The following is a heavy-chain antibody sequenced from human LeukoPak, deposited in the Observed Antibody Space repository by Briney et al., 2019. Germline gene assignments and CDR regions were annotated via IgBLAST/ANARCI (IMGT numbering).Heavy chain of an antibody. CDR1: GHIFTGY. V-gene: IGHV1-2*02. CDR2: IHAETGVT. D-gene: IGHD3-16*01. CDR3: TRDWLNKAYDP. Sequence: ASVKVSCKDSGHIFTGYIHWVRQAPGQGLEWMAWIHAETGVTYYAQKFQGRVTLTRVTSISTDYMELTRLRSDDTAIYYCTRDWLNKAYDPWGQGTLVTVSS. J-gene: IGHJ4*02.